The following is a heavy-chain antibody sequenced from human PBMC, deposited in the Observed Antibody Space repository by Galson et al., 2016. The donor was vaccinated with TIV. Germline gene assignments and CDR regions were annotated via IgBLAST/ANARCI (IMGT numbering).Heavy chain of an antibody. V-gene: IGHV1-69*13. CDR1: GGIFSGYA. Sequence: PVKVSCKASGGIFSGYAINWVRQAPGQGLEWMGRIISIFRTANYAEKFQGRVTITADDSTNTVHMKLSSLKSEDTAVYYCAGRTDGHLYDYYGMDVWGQGTTVIVSS. D-gene: IGHD5-24*01. CDR2: IISIFRTA. J-gene: IGHJ6*02. CDR3: AGRTDGHLYDYYGMDV.